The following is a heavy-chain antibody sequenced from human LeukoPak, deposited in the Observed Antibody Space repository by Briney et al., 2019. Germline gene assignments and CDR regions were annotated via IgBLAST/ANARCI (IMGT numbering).Heavy chain of an antibody. Sequence: PGGSLRLSCAASGFTFSSYGMHWVRQAPGEGLEWVAVIWYDGSNKYYADSVKGRFTISRDNSKNTLYLQMNSLRAEDTAVYYCATSVDYDSSGYRGGLDYWGQGTLVTVSS. J-gene: IGHJ4*02. CDR3: ATSVDYDSSGYRGGLDY. V-gene: IGHV3-33*01. CDR1: GFTFSSYG. CDR2: IWYDGSNK. D-gene: IGHD3-22*01.